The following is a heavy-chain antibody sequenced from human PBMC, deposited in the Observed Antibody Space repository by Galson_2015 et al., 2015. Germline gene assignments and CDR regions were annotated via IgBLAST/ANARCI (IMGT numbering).Heavy chain of an antibody. CDR3: AHRRELARSWSSIYFDH. Sequence: PALVKPTQTLTLTCTFSGFSLTTGGVGVGWIRPPPGKALEWLALIYWDDDRRYSPSLKRRLAITKDTSKNQVVLTMTNMDPVDTATYYCAHRRELARSWSSIYFDHWGQGVLVTVSS. D-gene: IGHD2-2*01. J-gene: IGHJ4*02. CDR2: IYWDDDR. CDR1: GFSLTTGGVG. V-gene: IGHV2-5*02.